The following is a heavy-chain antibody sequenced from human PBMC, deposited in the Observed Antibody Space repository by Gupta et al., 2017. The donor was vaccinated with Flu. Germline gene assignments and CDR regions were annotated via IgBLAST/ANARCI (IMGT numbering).Heavy chain of an antibody. CDR2: ISYDGDAK. CDR3: ASDRRDTPMAVFDS. CDR1: GFTFRYQS. J-gene: IGHJ4*02. V-gene: IGHV3-30*03. D-gene: IGHD5-18*01. Sequence: QVQLVESGGGLVQPRGSLRLSCAASGFTFRYQSMHWVRQAPGKGLEWVAVISYDGDAKYYADSVKGRFTISRDNSKNSLYLQMSSLTTEDTAMYYCASDRRDTPMAVFDSWGQGTLVTVSS.